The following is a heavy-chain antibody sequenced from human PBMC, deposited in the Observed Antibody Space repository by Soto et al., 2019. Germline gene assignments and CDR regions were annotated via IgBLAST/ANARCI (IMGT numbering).Heavy chain of an antibody. CDR2: INHSGST. CDR1: GGSFSGYY. CDR3: ARGRVGEFLYYYYYYMDV. Sequence: QVQLQQWGAGLLKPSETLSLTCAVYGGSFSGYYWSWIRQPPGKGLEWIGEINHSGSTNYNPSLKSRGTISGDTSKNQFSLKLSSVTAADTAVYYCARGRVGEFLYYYYYYMDVWGKGTTVTVSS. V-gene: IGHV4-34*01. J-gene: IGHJ6*03. D-gene: IGHD3-10*01.